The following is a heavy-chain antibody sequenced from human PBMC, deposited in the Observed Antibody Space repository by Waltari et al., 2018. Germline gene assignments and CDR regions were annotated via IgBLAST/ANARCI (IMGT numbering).Heavy chain of an antibody. V-gene: IGHV4-61*02. CDR2: IYTSGNT. CDR3: ARGATGIPESD. D-gene: IGHD1-1*01. J-gene: IGHJ4*02. Sequence: QVQLQESGPGLVKPSQTLSLTCTVSGGSISSGSYYWSWIRQPAGKGLEWIGRIYTSGNTNYNPSLKSRVTISVDTSKNQFSLKLSSVTAADTAVYYCARGATGIPESDWGQGTLVTVSS. CDR1: GGSISSGSYY.